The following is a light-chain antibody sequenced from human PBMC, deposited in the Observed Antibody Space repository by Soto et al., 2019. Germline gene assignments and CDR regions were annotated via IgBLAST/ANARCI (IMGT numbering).Light chain of an antibody. CDR3: QHRRVWPVS. Sequence: DIQMTQSPSTLSASVGDRVTITCRASQSISNWLAWYQQKPGKAPKLLIYKATSLESGVPSRFSGSGSGTDFTLTITSLEPEDFAVYYCQHRRVWPVSFGQGTRLEIK. V-gene: IGKV1-5*03. CDR1: QSISNW. J-gene: IGKJ5*01. CDR2: KAT.